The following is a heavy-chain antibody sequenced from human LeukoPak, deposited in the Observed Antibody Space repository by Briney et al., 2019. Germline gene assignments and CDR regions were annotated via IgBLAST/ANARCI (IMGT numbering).Heavy chain of an antibody. CDR2: IIPIFGTA. Sequence: GASVKASCKASGGTFSSYAISWVRQAPGQGLEWMGGIIPIFGTANYAQKFQGRVTITADESTSTAYMELSSLRSEDTAVYYCARVVAARPPDYWGQGTLVTVSS. D-gene: IGHD6-6*01. V-gene: IGHV1-69*13. CDR1: GGTFSSYA. CDR3: ARVVAARPPDY. J-gene: IGHJ4*02.